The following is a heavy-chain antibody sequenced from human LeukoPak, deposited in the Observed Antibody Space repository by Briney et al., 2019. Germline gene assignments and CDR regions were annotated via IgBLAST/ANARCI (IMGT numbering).Heavy chain of an antibody. CDR3: AKGSFITMTAVLIDPFDY. CDR2: ISGSGGST. V-gene: IGHV3-23*01. J-gene: IGHJ4*02. CDR1: GFTFSSYG. D-gene: IGHD3-22*01. Sequence: GGTLRLSCAASGFTFSSYGMSWVRQAPGKGLEWVSAISGSGGSTYYADSVKGRFTISRDNSKNMLNLQMNSLRAEDTAVYYCAKGSFITMTAVLIDPFDYWGQGTLVTVSS.